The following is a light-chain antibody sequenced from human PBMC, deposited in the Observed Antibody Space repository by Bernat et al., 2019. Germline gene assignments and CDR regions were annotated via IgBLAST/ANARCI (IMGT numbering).Light chain of an antibody. V-gene: IGLV2-14*01. CDR1: SSDVGGYNY. CDR2: DDS. CDR3: RSYTSSSTLYV. Sequence: QSALTQPASVSGSPGQSITISCTGTSSDVGGYNYVSWYQQHPGKAPKLMIYDDSNRPSGVSNRFSGSKSGNTASLTISGLQAEDEADYYCRSYTSSSTLYVFGTGTKVTVL. J-gene: IGLJ1*01.